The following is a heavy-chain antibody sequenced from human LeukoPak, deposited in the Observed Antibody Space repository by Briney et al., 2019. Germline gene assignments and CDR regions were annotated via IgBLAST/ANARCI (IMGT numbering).Heavy chain of an antibody. CDR2: INDNGGRT. V-gene: IGHV3-64D*09. CDR3: VKDVGGSYAFDY. Sequence: GGSLRLSCSASGFTFSRYAMHWVRQAPGKGLEYVSGINDNGGRTHYGDSVKGRFSISRDNSKNTLHLQMSTLRAEDTALYYCVKDVGGSYAFDYWGQGTLVTVSA. CDR1: GFTFSRYA. J-gene: IGHJ4*02. D-gene: IGHD1-26*01.